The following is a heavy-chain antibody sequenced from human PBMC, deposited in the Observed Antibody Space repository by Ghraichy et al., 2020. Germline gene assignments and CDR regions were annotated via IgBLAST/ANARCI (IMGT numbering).Heavy chain of an antibody. D-gene: IGHD2-15*01. CDR1: GFTFDDYT. CDR3: AKATSSWRYCSGGSCYYYGMDV. J-gene: IGHJ6*02. CDR2: ISWDGGST. Sequence: GGSLRLSCAASGFTFDDYTMHWVRHAPGKGLEWVSLISWDGGSTYYADSVKGRFTISRDNSKNSLYLQMNSLRTEDTALYYCAKATSSWRYCSGGSCYYYGMDVWGQGTTVTVSS. V-gene: IGHV3-43*01.